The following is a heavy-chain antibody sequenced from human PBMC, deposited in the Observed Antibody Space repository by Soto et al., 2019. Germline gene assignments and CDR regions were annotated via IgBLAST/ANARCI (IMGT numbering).Heavy chain of an antibody. CDR1: GYSFTSYW. CDR3: ARGGYSSSWYDPYYYYGMDV. CDR2: IYPGDSDT. V-gene: IGHV5-51*01. J-gene: IGHJ6*04. D-gene: IGHD6-13*01. Sequence: GESLRISCKGSGYSFTSYWIGWVRQMPGKGLECMGIIYPGDSDTRYSPSFQGQVTISADKSISTAYLQWSSLKASDTAMYYCARGGYSSSWYDPYYYYGMDVWGEGTTVTVSS.